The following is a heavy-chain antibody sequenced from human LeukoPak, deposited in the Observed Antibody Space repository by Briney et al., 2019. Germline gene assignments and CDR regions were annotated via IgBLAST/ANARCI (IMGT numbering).Heavy chain of an antibody. CDR2: ISYSDNLI. D-gene: IGHD1-7*01. CDR3: ASTNAYNRDYSYYYGMDV. J-gene: IGHJ6*02. V-gene: IGHV3-48*03. CDR1: GFTFSTYE. Sequence: GGSLRLSCAASGFTFSTYEFNWVRQAPGKGLEWISYISYSDNLIYYADSVRGRFTVSRDNAKSSVYLQMNSLRAEDTAVYYCASTNAYNRDYSYYYGMDVWGQGTTVTVSS.